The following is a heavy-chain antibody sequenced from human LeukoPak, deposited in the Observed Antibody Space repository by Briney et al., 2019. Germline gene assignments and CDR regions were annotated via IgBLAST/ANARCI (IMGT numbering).Heavy chain of an antibody. V-gene: IGHV1-8*01. Sequence: ASVKVSCKASGYTFNNYDINWVRQAPGQGLEWMGWMNPNSGNTGYAQKFQGRVTMTRDTSTSTVYMELSSLRSEDTAVYYCARVGLGSSWYAVGYWGQGTLVTVSS. D-gene: IGHD6-13*01. J-gene: IGHJ4*02. CDR3: ARVGLGSSWYAVGY. CDR1: GYTFNNYD. CDR2: MNPNSGNT.